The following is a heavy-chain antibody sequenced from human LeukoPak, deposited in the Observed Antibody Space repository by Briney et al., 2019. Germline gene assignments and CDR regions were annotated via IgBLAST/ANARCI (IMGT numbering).Heavy chain of an antibody. CDR1: GYSFTSQD. J-gene: IGHJ4*02. V-gene: IGHV1-3*03. CDR3: TLYNY. CDR2: INPGNGDT. D-gene: IGHD2-2*02. Sequence: ASVKVSCKTSGYSFTSQDMHWVRQAPGQSLEWMGRINPGNGDTKYSQEFQGRVTITRDTFATTAYMELSSLRSDDMAVYYCTLYNYWGQGTLVTVSS.